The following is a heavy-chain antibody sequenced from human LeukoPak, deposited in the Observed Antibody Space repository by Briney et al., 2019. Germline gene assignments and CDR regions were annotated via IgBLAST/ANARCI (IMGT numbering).Heavy chain of an antibody. D-gene: IGHD2-8*02. Sequence: EESLKISCKVSGYTFSSYWIGWVRQMPGEGLEWMGIIYPGDSDTRYSPSFQGQVTISADTTISTAYLQWTSLKASDTAMYYCARSTGGTGPADYWGQGTLVTVSS. CDR3: ARSTGGTGPADY. CDR2: IYPGDSDT. V-gene: IGHV5-51*01. CDR1: GYTFSSYW. J-gene: IGHJ4*02.